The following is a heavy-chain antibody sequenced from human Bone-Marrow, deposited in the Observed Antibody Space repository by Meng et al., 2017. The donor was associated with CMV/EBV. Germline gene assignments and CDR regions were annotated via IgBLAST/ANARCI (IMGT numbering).Heavy chain of an antibody. Sequence: GESLKISCAASGFTFSDYYMSWIRQAPGKGLEWVSYISSSGSTIYYADSVKGRFTISRDNAKNSLYLQMNSLRAEDTAVYYCARVSPTIHYYYYGMDVWGQGTTVTVSS. CDR3: ARVSPTIHYYYYGMDV. CDR2: ISSSGSTI. V-gene: IGHV3-11*01. J-gene: IGHJ6*02. CDR1: GFTFSDYY. D-gene: IGHD2-2*01.